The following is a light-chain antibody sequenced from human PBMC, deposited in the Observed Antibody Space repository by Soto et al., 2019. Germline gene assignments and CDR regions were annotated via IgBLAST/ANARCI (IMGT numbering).Light chain of an antibody. V-gene: IGLV2-14*01. CDR1: SSYVDAYKY. J-gene: IGLJ1*01. Sequence: SDVTQASDVTGTPGQSVTICCATSSSYVDAYKYISWYRQHPGEAPKIIIYEVSNRPSGISNRFSGSKSGNTASLTISGLQAEDEADYYCSSYTSGSAPYVFGTGT. CDR2: EVS. CDR3: SSYTSGSAPYV.